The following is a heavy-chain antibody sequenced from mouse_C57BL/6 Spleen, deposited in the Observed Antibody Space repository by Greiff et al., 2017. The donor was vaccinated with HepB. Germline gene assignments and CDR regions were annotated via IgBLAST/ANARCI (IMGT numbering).Heavy chain of an antibody. Sequence: VQLQQPGAELVRPGTSVKLSCKASGYTFTSYWMHWVKQRPGQGLEWIGVIDPSDSYTNYNQKFKGKATLTVDTSSSTAYMQLSSLTSEDSAVYYCSTALEGYWGQGTTLTVSS. CDR1: GYTFTSYW. J-gene: IGHJ2*01. CDR2: IDPSDSYT. D-gene: IGHD1-2*01. V-gene: IGHV1-59*01. CDR3: STALEGY.